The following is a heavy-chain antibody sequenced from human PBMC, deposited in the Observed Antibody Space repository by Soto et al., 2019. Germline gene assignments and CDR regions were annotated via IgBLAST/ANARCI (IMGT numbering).Heavy chain of an antibody. V-gene: IGHV4-59*12. CDR3: ARETNKDLYYYYYYFDV. D-gene: IGHD2-15*01. CDR1: GGSISSYY. Sequence: QVQLQESGPGLVKPSETLSLTCTVSGGSISSYYWSWIRQPPGKGLEWIGYIYYSGSSNYHPSLKNRVTISVDTSKNQFCLNLSSVDAADTAVYYWARETNKDLYYYYYYFDVWGKGTTVTVSS. J-gene: IGHJ6*03. CDR2: IYYSGSS.